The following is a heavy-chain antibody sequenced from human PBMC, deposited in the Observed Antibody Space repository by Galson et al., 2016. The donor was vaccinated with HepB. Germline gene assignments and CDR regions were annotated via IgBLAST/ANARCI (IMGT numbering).Heavy chain of an antibody. J-gene: IGHJ5*02. Sequence: SLRLSCAASGFMFSNFNMNWVRQAPGKGLEWVSYISSSSITIYYVDSVKGRFTISREDAKNSLYLQMNSLRVGDTAVYYCARDVGENRFDPWGQGTQVTVSS. V-gene: IGHV3-48*01. CDR2: ISSSSITI. D-gene: IGHD1-26*01. CDR3: ARDVGENRFDP. CDR1: GFMFSNFN.